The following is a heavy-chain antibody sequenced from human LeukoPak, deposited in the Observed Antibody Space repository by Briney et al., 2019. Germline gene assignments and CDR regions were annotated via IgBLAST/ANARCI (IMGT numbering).Heavy chain of an antibody. CDR2: MYYSGRT. CDR1: GGSISSGSYY. D-gene: IGHD3-3*02. CDR3: ARDYIRTRWFDP. J-gene: IGHJ5*02. Sequence: SETLSLTCTVSGGSISSGSYYWGWFRQPPGKGLGWIGNMYYSGRTYYNPSLKSRVTISVDTSKNQFSLKLSSVTAADTAVYYCARDYIRTRWFDPWGQGTLVTVSS. V-gene: IGHV4-39*02.